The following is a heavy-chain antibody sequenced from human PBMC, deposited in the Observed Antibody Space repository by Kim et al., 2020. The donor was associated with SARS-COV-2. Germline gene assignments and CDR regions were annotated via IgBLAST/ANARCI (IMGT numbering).Heavy chain of an antibody. J-gene: IGHJ4*02. CDR2: INHSGCT. CDR1: GGSFSGYY. V-gene: IGHV4-34*01. D-gene: IGHD3-10*01. Sequence: SETLSLTCAVYGGSFSGYYWCWIRQPLGKGLGWIGEINHSGCTNYNPSLKSQVTISVDTSKNQFSLKLSSVTAADTAVYYCARTGRASYYNIDYWGQGTLVTVSS. CDR3: ARTGRASYYNIDY.